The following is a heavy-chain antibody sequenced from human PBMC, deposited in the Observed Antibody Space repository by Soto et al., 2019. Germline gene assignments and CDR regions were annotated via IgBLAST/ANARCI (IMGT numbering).Heavy chain of an antibody. D-gene: IGHD3-10*01. CDR2: VDPRSGDR. CDR1: GYTFTDLY. CDR3: ARANYGTLDY. J-gene: IGHJ4*02. V-gene: IGHV1-2*02. Sequence: QVQLVQSGAELKKPGASVRVSCKPSGYTFTDLYIHWVRQAPGQGLEWMGWVDPRSGDRRNTQKFQGRVTMSRDTSTSTVYMELNSLTSDDTAVYYCARANYGTLDYWGQGTLVNVSS.